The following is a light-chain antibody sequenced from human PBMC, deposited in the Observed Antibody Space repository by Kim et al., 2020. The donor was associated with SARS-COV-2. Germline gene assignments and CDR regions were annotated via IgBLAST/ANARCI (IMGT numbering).Light chain of an antibody. J-gene: IGKJ2*01. CDR3: QQYYNAPYS. V-gene: IGKV1-NL1*01. CDR1: QAISYA. CDR2: AAS. Sequence: SASVGDRVTITCRASQAISYALAWYQQKPGTAPKVLVYAASKLQTGVPSRFSGSGSVTDYTLTISSLQPEDFATYYCQQYYNAPYSFGQGTKLEI.